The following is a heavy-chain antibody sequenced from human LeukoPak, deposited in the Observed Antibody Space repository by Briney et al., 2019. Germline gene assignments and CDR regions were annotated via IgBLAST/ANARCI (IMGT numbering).Heavy chain of an antibody. CDR1: DGSISSSSYY. Sequence: PSETLSLTCTVSDGSISSSSYYWGWIRQPPGKGLEWIGSIYYSGSTYYNPSLKSRVTISVDTSKNQFSLKLSSVTAADTAVYYCARSPLRWTVVTPHFDYWGQGTLVTVSS. CDR3: ARSPLRWTVVTPHFDY. V-gene: IGHV4-39*01. J-gene: IGHJ4*02. CDR2: IYYSGST. D-gene: IGHD4-23*01.